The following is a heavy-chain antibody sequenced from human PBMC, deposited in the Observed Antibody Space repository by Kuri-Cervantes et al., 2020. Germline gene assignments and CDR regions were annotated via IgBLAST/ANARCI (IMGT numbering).Heavy chain of an antibody. CDR2: ISWNSGSI. CDR3: ARDPWAGTTGNWFDP. D-gene: IGHD1-7*01. Sequence: GGSLRLSCAASGFTFSSYGMHWVRQAPGKGLEWVSGISWNSGSIGYADSVKGRFTISRDNAKNSLYLQMNSLRAEDTAVYYCARDPWAGTTGNWFDPWGQGTLVTVSS. V-gene: IGHV3-9*01. J-gene: IGHJ5*02. CDR1: GFTFSSYG.